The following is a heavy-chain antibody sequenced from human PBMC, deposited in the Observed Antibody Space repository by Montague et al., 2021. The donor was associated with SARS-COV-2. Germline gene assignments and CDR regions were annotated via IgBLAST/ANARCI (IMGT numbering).Heavy chain of an antibody. J-gene: IGHJ6*02. CDR2: IIWDGGRT. D-gene: IGHD3-10*01. V-gene: IGHV3-43*01. Sequence: SLRLSCAASGFTFDDYTMCWVRRAPGKGLEWVSRIIWDGGRTFYADSVKGRFTISRDNSKNSLYLQMNSLRTEDAALYYCAKALTFRSESMIYGVDVWGQGTTITVSS. CDR1: GFTFDDYT. CDR3: AKALTFRSESMIYGVDV.